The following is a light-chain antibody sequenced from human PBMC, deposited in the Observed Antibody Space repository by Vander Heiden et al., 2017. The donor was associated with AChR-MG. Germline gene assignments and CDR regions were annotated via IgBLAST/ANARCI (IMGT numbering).Light chain of an antibody. V-gene: IGKV1-12*01. Sequence: DIQLTQSPSSVSASLGDSVTITCRASQGISNWLAWYQQKPGRAPKLLISAASTLQSGVPSRFSGSKSGTDFTLTISSLQPEDFATYYCQQGNSFPWTFGQGTKVEIK. CDR2: AAS. J-gene: IGKJ1*01. CDR1: QGISNW. CDR3: QQGNSFPWT.